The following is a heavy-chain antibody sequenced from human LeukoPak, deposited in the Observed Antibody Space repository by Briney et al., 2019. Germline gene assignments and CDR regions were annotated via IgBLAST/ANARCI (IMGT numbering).Heavy chain of an antibody. V-gene: IGHV3-23*01. Sequence: PGGSLRLSCAASGFTFSSYAMSWVRQAPGKGLEWVSAISGSGGSTYYADSVKGRFTISRDNSKNTLYLQMNSLRAEDTAVYYCAKGPIVLMVYAVTETYFDYWGQGTLVTVSS. J-gene: IGHJ4*02. CDR3: AKGPIVLMVYAVTETYFDY. CDR1: GFTFSSYA. D-gene: IGHD2-8*01. CDR2: ISGSGGST.